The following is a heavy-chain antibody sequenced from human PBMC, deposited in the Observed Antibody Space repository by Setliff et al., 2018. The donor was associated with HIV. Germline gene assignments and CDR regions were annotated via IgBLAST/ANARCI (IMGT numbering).Heavy chain of an antibody. V-gene: IGHV1-69*13. Sequence: SVKVSCKASGSTFNNYGVNWVRQAPGQGLEWMGGIIPVFGTSNYARKFQGRLAITADESTGTAYVDLSSLTSEDTAMYYCARSRSPYGEKYYFDSWGQGTLVTVSS. D-gene: IGHD4-17*01. CDR3: ARSRSPYGEKYYFDS. CDR2: IIPVFGTS. J-gene: IGHJ4*02. CDR1: GSTFNNYG.